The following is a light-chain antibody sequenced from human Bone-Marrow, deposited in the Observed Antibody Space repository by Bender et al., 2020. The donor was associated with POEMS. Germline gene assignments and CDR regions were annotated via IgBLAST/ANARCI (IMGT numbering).Light chain of an antibody. V-gene: IGLV2-23*01. CDR2: ESS. Sequence: QSALTQPASVSGSPGQSITISCTGTSSDIGGYNLVSWYQQHPGKAPKLMIYESSKRASGVPNRFSGSKYGNTASLTISGLQAEDEADYYCCSYAGSRVFGGGTKLTVL. J-gene: IGLJ3*02. CDR3: CSYAGSRV. CDR1: SSDIGGYNL.